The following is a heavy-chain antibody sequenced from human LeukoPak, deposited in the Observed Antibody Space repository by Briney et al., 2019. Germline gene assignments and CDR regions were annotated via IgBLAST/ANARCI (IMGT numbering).Heavy chain of an antibody. CDR2: IRYDGSNK. CDR1: GFTFSSYG. D-gene: IGHD6-19*01. CDR3: AKARSDIAVATFDY. V-gene: IGHV3-30*02. Sequence: GGSLRLSCAASGFTFSSYGMHWVRQAPGKGLEGVAFIRYDGSNKYYADSVKGRFTISRDNSKNTLYLQMNSLRAEDTAVYYCAKARSDIAVATFDYWGQGTLVTVSS. J-gene: IGHJ4*02.